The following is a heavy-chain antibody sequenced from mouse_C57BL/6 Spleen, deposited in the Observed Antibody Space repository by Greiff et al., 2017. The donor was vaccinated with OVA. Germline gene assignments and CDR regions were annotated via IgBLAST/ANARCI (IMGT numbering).Heavy chain of an antibody. J-gene: IGHJ4*01. Sequence: QVQLQQSGPELVKPGASVKISCKASGYAFSSSWMNWVKQRPGKGLERIGRIYPGDGDTNYNGKFKGKATLTADKSSSTAYMQLSSLTSEDSAVYFCARGGLHYAMDYWGQGTSVTVSS. D-gene: IGHD2-4*01. CDR2: IYPGDGDT. CDR1: GYAFSSSW. CDR3: ARGGLHYAMDY. V-gene: IGHV1-82*01.